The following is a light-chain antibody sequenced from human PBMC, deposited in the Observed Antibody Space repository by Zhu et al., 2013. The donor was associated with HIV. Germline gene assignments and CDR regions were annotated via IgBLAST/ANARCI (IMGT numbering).Light chain of an antibody. CDR2: EVN. CDR3: CSYAGSTTYV. V-gene: IGLV2-23*02. J-gene: IGLJ1*01. CDR1: SSDVGNFNL. Sequence: QSALTQPASVSGSPGQSITISCTGTSSDVGNFNLVSWYQQYPGQAPKLMIYEVNKRPSGVSSRFSASKSGNTASLTISGLQPDDEADYYCCSYAGSTTYVFGSGTTVSV.